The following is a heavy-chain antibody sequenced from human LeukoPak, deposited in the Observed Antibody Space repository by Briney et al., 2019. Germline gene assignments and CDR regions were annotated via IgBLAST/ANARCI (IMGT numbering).Heavy chain of an antibody. CDR1: GFTVSSNY. CDR2: IYSGGST. D-gene: IGHD3-10*01. Sequence: GGSLRLSCAASGFTVSSNYMSWVRQAPGKGLEWVSVIYSGGSTYYADSVKGRFTISRDNSKNTLYLQMNSLRAEDTAVYYCASYGSGSYFTYYHGMDVWGKGTTVTVSS. V-gene: IGHV3-53*01. J-gene: IGHJ6*04. CDR3: ASYGSGSYFTYYHGMDV.